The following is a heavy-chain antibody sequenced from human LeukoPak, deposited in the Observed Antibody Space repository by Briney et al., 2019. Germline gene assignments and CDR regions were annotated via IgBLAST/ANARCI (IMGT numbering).Heavy chain of an antibody. CDR2: AYHNGRT. J-gene: IGHJ4*02. CDR3: ARAKSIITEVRGAVPGRFDF. CDR1: GYSLSSGYY. D-gene: IGHD3-10*01. V-gene: IGHV4-38-2*01. Sequence: SETLSLTCAVSGYSLSSGYYWGWIRQSPGKGWEWIGSAYHNGRTYYSPSLKSRVTISVDTSKNQVSLKLSSVTAADTAVYYCARAKSIITEVRGAVPGRFDFWGQGTLVTVSS.